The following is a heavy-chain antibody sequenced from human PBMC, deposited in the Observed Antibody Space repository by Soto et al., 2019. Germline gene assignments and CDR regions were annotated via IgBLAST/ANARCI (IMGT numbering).Heavy chain of an antibody. CDR3: ATKIAGYCSGGSCSTASDY. D-gene: IGHD2-15*01. CDR1: GYTLTELS. CDR2: FDPEDGET. V-gene: IGHV1-24*01. Sequence: ASVKVSCKVSGYTLTELSMHWVRQAPGKGLEWMGGFDPEDGETIYAQKFQGRVTMTEDTSTDTAYMELSSLRSEDTAVYYCATKIAGYCSGGSCSTASDYWGQGTLVTVSS. J-gene: IGHJ4*02.